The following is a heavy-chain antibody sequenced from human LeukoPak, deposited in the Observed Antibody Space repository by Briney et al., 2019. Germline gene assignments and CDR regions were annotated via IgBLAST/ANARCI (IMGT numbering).Heavy chain of an antibody. CDR3: AEGGDRGSWFDP. V-gene: IGHV4-59*01. CDR1: GGSIRSYY. J-gene: IGHJ5*02. D-gene: IGHD3-10*01. Sequence: SETLSLTCTVSGGSIRSYYWSWIRQPPGKGLEGIGYIYDSGSTNYNPSLKSRVTISVDTSKNQFSLKLSSVTAADTAVYYCAEGGDRGSWFDPWGQGTLVTVSS. CDR2: IYDSGST.